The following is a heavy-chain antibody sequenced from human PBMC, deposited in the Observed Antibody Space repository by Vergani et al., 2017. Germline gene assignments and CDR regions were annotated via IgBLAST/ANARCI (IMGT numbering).Heavy chain of an antibody. J-gene: IGHJ1*01. V-gene: IGHV3-30*03. CDR3: ATKSCGTPGCKIGYIRE. D-gene: IGHD1-1*01. CDR1: GFTSSYYG. CDR2: ISYDGTQK. Sequence: QVHLVESGGGVVQPGRSLRLSCVVSGFTSSYYGMHWVRQAPGTGLEWVAVISYDGTQKYYADSVKGRFTISRDNSKSTHYLQMNSLRTEDTAVYYCATKSCGTPGCKIGYIREWGQGTLVTVSS.